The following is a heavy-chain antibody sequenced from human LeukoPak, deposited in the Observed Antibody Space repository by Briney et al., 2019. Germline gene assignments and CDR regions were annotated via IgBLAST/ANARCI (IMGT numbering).Heavy chain of an antibody. CDR2: IYYSGST. J-gene: IGHJ4*02. D-gene: IGHD2-8*01. Sequence: ASETLSLTCTVSGGSISSGGYYWSWIRQHPGKGLEWIGYIYYSGSTYYNPSLKSRVTISVDTSKNQFSLKLSSVTAADTAVYYCAVSLMRAPACPDYWGQGTLVTVSS. V-gene: IGHV4-31*03. CDR3: AVSLMRAPACPDY. CDR1: GGSISSGGYY.